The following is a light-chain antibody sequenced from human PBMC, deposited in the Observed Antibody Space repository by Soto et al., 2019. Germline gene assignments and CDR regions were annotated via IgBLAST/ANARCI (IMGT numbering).Light chain of an antibody. J-gene: IGLJ1*01. CDR3: SSYTARGTRV. CDR1: SIDVGAYNY. Sequence: QSALTQFASVSGSPGQSITISCTGTSIDVGAYNYVSWYQQHPDKAPKLLMYEVGNRPSGVPFRFSGSKSGNTASLTISGLQAEDEADYYCSSYTARGTRVFGTGTKLTVL. CDR2: EVG. V-gene: IGLV2-14*01.